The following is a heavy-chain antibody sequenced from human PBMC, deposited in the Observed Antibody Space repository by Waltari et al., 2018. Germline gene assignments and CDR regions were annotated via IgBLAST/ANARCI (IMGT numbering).Heavy chain of an antibody. CDR1: GDSISDYH. CDR2: LYSSGST. V-gene: IGHV4-4*07. Sequence: QVQLQESGPGLVKPSETLSLTCTVSGDSISDYHWNWIRQPAEKGLEDLRRLYSSGSTNYNPPLKCRVTMSVDTFKNQFSLRLSSVTAADTAVYYCARDTGDLPVYWGQGYLFTVSS. CDR3: ARDTGDLPVY. D-gene: IGHD1-1*01. J-gene: IGHJ4*02.